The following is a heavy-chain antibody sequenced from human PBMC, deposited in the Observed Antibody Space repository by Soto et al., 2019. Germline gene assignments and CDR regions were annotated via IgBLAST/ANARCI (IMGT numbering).Heavy chain of an antibody. CDR3: ARVSLYCTNGVCHFDY. J-gene: IGHJ4*02. Sequence: PGESLKISCKGVGYRLDAAWIGWVRQMPGKGLEWMGIIKPGGSDLRYSPSFRGQVTISADAAVNTAYLQWDSLKASDTAMYYCARVSLYCTNGVCHFDYWGQGTLVTVSS. D-gene: IGHD2-8*01. CDR2: IKPGGSDL. CDR1: GYRLDAAW. V-gene: IGHV5-51*01.